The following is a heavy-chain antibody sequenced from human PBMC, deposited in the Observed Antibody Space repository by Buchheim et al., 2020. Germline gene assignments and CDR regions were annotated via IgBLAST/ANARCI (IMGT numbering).Heavy chain of an antibody. CDR2: ISSSRSTI. Sequence: EVQLVESGGGLVQPGGSLRLSCAASGFTFSSYSMNWVRQAPGKGLEWVSYISSSRSTIYYADSVKGRFTISSDNAKNSLFLQMNSLRDEDTAVYYCAREYSSSSGKAFDYWGQGTL. CDR3: AREYSSSSGKAFDY. V-gene: IGHV3-48*02. CDR1: GFTFSSYS. J-gene: IGHJ4*02. D-gene: IGHD6-6*01.